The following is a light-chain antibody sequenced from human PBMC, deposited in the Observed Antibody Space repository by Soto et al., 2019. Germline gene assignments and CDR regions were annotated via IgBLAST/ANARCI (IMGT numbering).Light chain of an antibody. J-gene: IGKJ4*01. Sequence: EIVMTQSPATLSVSPGERATLSCRASQSVSSNLAWYQQKPGQAPRLLIYGASTRATGIPARFSGSGSGTEFTLTISSLQSEDFAVYYCQQYNKGDTFGGGTKVEIK. CDR1: QSVSSN. CDR2: GAS. CDR3: QQYNKGDT. V-gene: IGKV3-15*01.